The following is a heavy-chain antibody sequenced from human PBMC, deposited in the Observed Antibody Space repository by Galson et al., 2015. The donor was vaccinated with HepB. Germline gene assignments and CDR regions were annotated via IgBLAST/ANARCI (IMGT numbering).Heavy chain of an antibody. CDR3: ARDLRAIDWGTFDI. V-gene: IGHV3-23*01. D-gene: IGHD7-27*01. J-gene: IGHJ3*02. CDR2: ISGRGLGT. Sequence: SLRLSCAVSGFTFSNYAMSWVRQAPGKGLEWVSGISGRGLGTYYADSVKGRFTISRDNSKSSLYLQMNSLRGEDTAVYYCARDLRAIDWGTFDIWGQGTMGTVS. CDR1: GFTFSNYA.